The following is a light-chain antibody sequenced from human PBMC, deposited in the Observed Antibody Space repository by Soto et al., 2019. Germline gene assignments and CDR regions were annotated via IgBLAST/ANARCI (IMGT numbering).Light chain of an antibody. Sequence: QSVLIQPPSASGTPGQRVTVSCSGGSSNIGSYTVNWYQQLPGAAPKLLLYSNSQRPSGVPDRFSASKSGTSASLAISGLQSEDEAEYYCAAWDDSLNGYVFGPGTKLTVL. V-gene: IGLV1-44*01. J-gene: IGLJ1*01. CDR1: SSNIGSYT. CDR2: SNS. CDR3: AAWDDSLNGYV.